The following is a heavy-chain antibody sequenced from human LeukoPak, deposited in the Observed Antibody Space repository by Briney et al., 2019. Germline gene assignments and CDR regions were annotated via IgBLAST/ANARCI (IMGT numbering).Heavy chain of an antibody. Sequence: SETLSLTCTVSGDSISSYFWSWIRQPPGKGLEWIGYIYYSGSANYNPSLKSRVTISVDTSKNQFSLKLSSVTAADTAVYYCARLYYDSSRYPNWFDPWGQGTLVTVSS. J-gene: IGHJ5*02. D-gene: IGHD3-22*01. V-gene: IGHV4-59*08. CDR1: GDSISSYF. CDR3: ARLYYDSSRYPNWFDP. CDR2: IYYSGSA.